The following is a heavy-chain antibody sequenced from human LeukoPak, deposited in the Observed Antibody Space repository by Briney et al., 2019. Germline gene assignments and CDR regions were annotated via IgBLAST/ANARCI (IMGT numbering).Heavy chain of an antibody. Sequence: PGGSLRLSCEASGFILSSYFMSWIRQAPGKGLEWVSYITNTGRSTNYADAVKGRFTISRDNAKQSVYLEMTDLRAEDTAVYYCAREASGNYHVFDSWGQGTLVTVSS. CDR2: ITNTGRST. J-gene: IGHJ4*02. V-gene: IGHV3-11*04. CDR3: AREASGNYHVFDS. D-gene: IGHD6-19*01. CDR1: GFILSSYF.